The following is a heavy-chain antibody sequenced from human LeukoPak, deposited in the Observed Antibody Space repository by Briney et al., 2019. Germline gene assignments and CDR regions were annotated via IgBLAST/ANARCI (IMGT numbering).Heavy chain of an antibody. CDR1: GFTFSDYY. V-gene: IGHV3-11*01. CDR3: ARYRVGSSSAYFDY. J-gene: IGHJ4*02. CDR2: ISSSGGTI. Sequence: GGSLRLSCAASGFTFSDYYMSWIRQAPGKGLEWVSYISSSGGTIYYADSVKGRFTISRDNAKNSLYLQMNSLRAEDTAVYYCARYRVGSSSAYFDYWGQGTLVTVSS. D-gene: IGHD6-6*01.